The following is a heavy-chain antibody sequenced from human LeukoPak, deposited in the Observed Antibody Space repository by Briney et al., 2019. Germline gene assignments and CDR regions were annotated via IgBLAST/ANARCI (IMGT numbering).Heavy chain of an antibody. V-gene: IGHV3-53*01. J-gene: IGHJ4*02. CDR3: ARGQRGVTAMFY. CDR2: IYSDGST. D-gene: IGHD2-21*02. Sequence: GGSLRLSCAASGFTVSSNYMSWVRQAPGKGLEWVSVIYSDGSTYYADSVKGRFTISRDNSKNTLSLQMSSLRAEDTAVYYCARGQRGVTAMFYWGQGTLVTVSS. CDR1: GFTVSSNY.